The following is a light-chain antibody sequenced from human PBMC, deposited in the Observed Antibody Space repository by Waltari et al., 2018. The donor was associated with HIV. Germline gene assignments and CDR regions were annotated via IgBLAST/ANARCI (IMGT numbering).Light chain of an antibody. Sequence: HSVLTQPPSASGTPGQPAIISCSGNTSNIANNDVHWYQNFPGSAPKLLIYMNNYRPSGVPDRFAGSRSGTSASLTISGLQIEDEAQYYCATWDDSLNGVFGAGTRLTVL. CDR2: MNN. V-gene: IGLV1-44*01. J-gene: IGLJ3*02. CDR1: TSNIANND. CDR3: ATWDDSLNGV.